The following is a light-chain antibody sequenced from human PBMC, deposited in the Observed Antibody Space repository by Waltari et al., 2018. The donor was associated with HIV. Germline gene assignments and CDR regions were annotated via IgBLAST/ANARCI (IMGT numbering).Light chain of an antibody. CDR2: GVA. J-gene: IGKJ1*01. CDR1: QSLSSTY. V-gene: IGKV3-20*01. Sequence: EIVLTQSPGTLSLSPGDRATLSCRASQSLSSTYLAWYQQKPGQAPRLLIFGVASRATGIPDRFSGFGSGTYFTLTISRLEPEDSAVYYCQYLGTFGQGTKMEIK. CDR3: QYLGT.